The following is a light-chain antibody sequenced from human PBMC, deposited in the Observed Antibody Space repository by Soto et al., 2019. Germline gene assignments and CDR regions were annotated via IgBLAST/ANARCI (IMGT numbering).Light chain of an antibody. CDR2: DVS. J-gene: IGLJ1*01. CDR3: CSYTSSSTFV. V-gene: IGLV2-14*01. CDR1: SSDVGGYNY. Sequence: QSVLNQPASVSGSPGQSITISCTGTSSDVGGYNYVSWYQQHPGKAPKLMIYDVSNRPSGVSNRFSGSESGNTASLTISGLQAEDEADYYCCSYTSSSTFVFGSGTMVTVL.